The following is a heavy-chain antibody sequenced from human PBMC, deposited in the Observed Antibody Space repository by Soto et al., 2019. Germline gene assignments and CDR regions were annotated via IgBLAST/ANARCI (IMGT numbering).Heavy chain of an antibody. D-gene: IGHD2-2*01. CDR3: ARGLHQITFDY. V-gene: IGHV4-30-2*01. Sequence: QRQLQESGSGLVKPSQTLSLTCAVSGGSISSGGYSWSWIRQPPGKGLEWIGYIYHSGSTYYNPSLKSRVTLSVDRSKNQFSLKLSSVTAADTAVYYCARGLHQITFDYWGQGTLVTVSS. CDR1: GGSISSGGYS. CDR2: IYHSGST. J-gene: IGHJ4*02.